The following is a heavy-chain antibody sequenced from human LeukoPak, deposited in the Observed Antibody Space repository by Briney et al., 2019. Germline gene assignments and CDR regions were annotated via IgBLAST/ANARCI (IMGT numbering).Heavy chain of an antibody. Sequence: GGSLRLSCAASGFTVSSNYMSWVRQAPGKGLEWVSVIYSGGSTYYADSVKGRFTISRDNSKNTLYLQMNSLRAEDTAVYYCTTEGNLMITFGGVTVMTQSYWGQGTLVTVSS. V-gene: IGHV3-66*01. J-gene: IGHJ4*02. CDR1: GFTVSSNY. D-gene: IGHD3-16*02. CDR3: TTEGNLMITFGGVTVMTQSY. CDR2: IYSGGST.